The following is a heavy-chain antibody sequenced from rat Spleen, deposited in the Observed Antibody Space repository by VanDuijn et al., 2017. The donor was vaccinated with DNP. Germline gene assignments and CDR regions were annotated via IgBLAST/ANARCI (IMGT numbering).Heavy chain of an antibody. CDR1: GYSITSNY. V-gene: IGHV3-1*01. D-gene: IGHD1-11*01. CDR2: IDYSGST. CDR3: ARGLNYGGYKYYYWYFDF. Sequence: EVQLQESGPGLVKPSQSLSLTCSVTGYSITSNYWGWIRKFPGNKMEWMAYIDYSGSTGYNPSLKSRFSITRDTSKNQFFLQVNSVTTEDTATYYCARGLNYGGYKYYYWYFDFWGPGTMVTVSS. J-gene: IGHJ1*01.